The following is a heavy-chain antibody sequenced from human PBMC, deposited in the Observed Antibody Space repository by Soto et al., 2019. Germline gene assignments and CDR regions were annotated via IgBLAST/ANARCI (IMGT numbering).Heavy chain of an antibody. CDR2: IIPIPGTA. CDR1: GGSSKNYA. Sequence: QVQLVQSGAEVKKPGSSVKVSCKASGGSSKNYAISWVRQAPGQGLEWMGGIIPIPGTADYAQKFQGRLTITADKSTNTAYMELSSLRSEDPAVYYWARDMTVFTVPYFDYWGQGTLVTVAS. D-gene: IGHD2-21*02. CDR3: ARDMTVFTVPYFDY. J-gene: IGHJ4*02. V-gene: IGHV1-69*06.